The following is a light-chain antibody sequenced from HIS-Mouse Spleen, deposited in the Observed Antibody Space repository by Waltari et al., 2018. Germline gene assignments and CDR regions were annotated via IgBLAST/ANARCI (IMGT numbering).Light chain of an antibody. CDR3: QSYDSSLSGSKV. CDR1: SSNIGAGYD. J-gene: IGLJ2*01. CDR2: GNS. V-gene: IGLV1-40*01. Sequence: QSVLTQPPSVSGAPGQRVTISCTGSSSNIGAGYDVPWYQQLPATAPKLLIYGNSNRPSGVPDRFSGSKSGTSASLAITGLQAEDEADYYCQSYDSSLSGSKVFGGGTKLTVL.